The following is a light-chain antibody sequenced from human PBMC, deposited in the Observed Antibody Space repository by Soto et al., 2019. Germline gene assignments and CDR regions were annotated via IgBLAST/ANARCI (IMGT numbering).Light chain of an antibody. Sequence: DIQMTQSPSTLSASVGDRVSITCRASQSLNSWLAWYQQKPGKAPKLLIYKTSTLESGVPSRFSGSGSGTEFPLTISNLQPDDFATYYCQQYNTYSFGQGTKVDNK. CDR1: QSLNSW. J-gene: IGKJ2*01. V-gene: IGKV1-5*03. CDR2: KTS. CDR3: QQYNTYS.